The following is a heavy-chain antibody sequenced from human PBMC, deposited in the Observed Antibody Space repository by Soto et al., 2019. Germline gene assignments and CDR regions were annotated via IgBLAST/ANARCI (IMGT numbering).Heavy chain of an antibody. CDR1: GGTFNTYT. CDR2: IIPMLPVT. J-gene: IGHJ3*01. Sequence: QVHLIQSGAEVKKPGSSVKVSCKAAGGTFNTYTLFWVRQAPGHGLEWMGRIIPMLPVTISAQKFQGRLTLTAHKSTGTDFMELTSLTSDYTAVYYCSIGSWSAETFDVWGPGTMVTVSS. D-gene: IGHD2-2*01. V-gene: IGHV1-69*02. CDR3: SIGSWSAETFDV.